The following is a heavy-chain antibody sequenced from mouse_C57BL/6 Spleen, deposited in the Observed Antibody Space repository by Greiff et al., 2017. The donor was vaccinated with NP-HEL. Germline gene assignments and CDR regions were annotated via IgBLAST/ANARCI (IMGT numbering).Heavy chain of an antibody. CDR3: ARWPYYSNYKFAY. J-gene: IGHJ3*01. V-gene: IGHV1-55*01. Sequence: QVQLQQPGAELVKPGASVKMSCKASGYTFTSYWITWVKQRPGQGLEWIGDIYPGSGSTNYNEKFKSKATLTVDTSSSTAYMQLSSLTSEDSAVYYCARWPYYSNYKFAYWGQGTLVTVSA. D-gene: IGHD2-5*01. CDR1: GYTFTSYW. CDR2: IYPGSGST.